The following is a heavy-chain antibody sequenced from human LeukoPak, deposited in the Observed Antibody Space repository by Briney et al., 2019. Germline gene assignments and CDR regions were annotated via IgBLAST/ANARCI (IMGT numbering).Heavy chain of an antibody. CDR2: IRPDGTEK. Sequence: GGSLRLSCAVSGFTFSSYWMNWVRQAPGKGPEWVANIRPDGTEKFYVDSVKGRFTVSRDNAKNLLYLQMNSLRAEDTALYYCARGASYWGQGTLVTVSS. V-gene: IGHV3-7*04. CDR3: ARGASY. CDR1: GFTFSSYW. J-gene: IGHJ4*02.